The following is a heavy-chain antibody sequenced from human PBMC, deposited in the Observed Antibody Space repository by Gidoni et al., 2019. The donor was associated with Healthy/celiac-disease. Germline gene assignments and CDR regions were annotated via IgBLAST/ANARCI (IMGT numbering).Heavy chain of an antibody. V-gene: IGHV3-53*01. D-gene: IGHD3-22*01. Sequence: EVQLVESGGGLIQPGGSLRLSCSASGFTVSSHYMSWVRQAQGKGLEWVSVIYSGGSTYYADSVKGRFTISRDNSKNTLYLQMNSLRAEDTAVYYCARQDSYDSSGYYPLSAFDIWGQGTMVTVSS. CDR2: IYSGGST. J-gene: IGHJ3*02. CDR3: ARQDSYDSSGYYPLSAFDI. CDR1: GFTVSSHY.